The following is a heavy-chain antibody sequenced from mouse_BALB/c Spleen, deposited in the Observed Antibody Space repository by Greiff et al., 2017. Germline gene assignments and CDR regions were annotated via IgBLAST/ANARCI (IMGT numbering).Heavy chain of an antibody. V-gene: IGHV14-3*02. CDR3: ARGPYYGSSRYYFDY. J-gene: IGHJ2*01. CDR1: GFNIKDTY. D-gene: IGHD1-1*01. CDR2: IDPANGNT. Sequence: VQLQQSGAELVKPGASVKLSCTASGFNIKDTYMHWVKQRPEQGLEWIGRIDPANGNTKYDPKFQGKATITADTSSNTAYLQLSSLTSEDTAVYYCARGPYYGSSRYYFDYWGQGTTLTVSS.